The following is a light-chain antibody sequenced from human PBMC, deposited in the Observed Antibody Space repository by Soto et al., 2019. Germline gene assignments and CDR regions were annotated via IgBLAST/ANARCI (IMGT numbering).Light chain of an antibody. V-gene: IGKV3-11*01. Sequence: EIVLTQSPATLSSSPGERATLSCRASQSVSSYLAWYQQKPGQAPRLLIYDASNRATGIPARFSGSGSGTDFTLTISSLEPEDFAVYYCQQRSYWRPLTFGGGTKVEIK. CDR2: DAS. CDR3: QQRSYWRPLT. CDR1: QSVSSY. J-gene: IGKJ4*01.